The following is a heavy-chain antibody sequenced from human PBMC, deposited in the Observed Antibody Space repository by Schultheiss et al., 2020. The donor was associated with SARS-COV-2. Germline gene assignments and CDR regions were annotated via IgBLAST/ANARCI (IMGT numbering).Heavy chain of an antibody. Sequence: GGSLRLSCAASGFTFSSYSMNWVRQAPGKGLEWVSSISSSSSYIYYADSVKGRFTISRDNAKNSLYLQMNSLRAEDTAVYYCARDPNVLRFLDLPRDVWGQGTTVTVSS. CDR3: ARDPNVLRFLDLPRDV. CDR1: GFTFSSYS. D-gene: IGHD3-3*01. V-gene: IGHV3-21*01. J-gene: IGHJ6*02. CDR2: ISSSSSYI.